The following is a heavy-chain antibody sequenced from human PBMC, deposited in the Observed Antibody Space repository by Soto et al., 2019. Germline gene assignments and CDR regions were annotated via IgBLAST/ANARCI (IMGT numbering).Heavy chain of an antibody. J-gene: IGHJ4*02. CDR3: ARGESISVAWFDY. CDR1: GDSVSSNSAG. Sequence: SPTLSLTCAISGDSVSSNSAGWNCSNHSPSRCLEWLGRTYYRSKWYNDYAVSVKSRITINPDTSKNQFSLQLNSVTPEDTAVYYCARGESISVAWFDYWGQGTLVTVSS. CDR2: TYYRSKWYN. V-gene: IGHV6-1*01. D-gene: IGHD6-19*01.